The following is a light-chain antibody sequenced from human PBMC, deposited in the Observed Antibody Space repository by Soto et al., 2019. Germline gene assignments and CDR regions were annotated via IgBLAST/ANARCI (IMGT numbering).Light chain of an antibody. CDR1: SSNIGAGYD. CDR3: QSYDSTLSARYV. V-gene: IGLV1-40*01. J-gene: IGLJ1*01. Sequence: QSVLTQPPSVSGAPGQRVTISYTGSSSNIGAGYDVHWYQQRPGTAPKLLIFGNINRPSGVPDRFSGSKSGTSASLAITGLQAEDEGDYYCQSYDSTLSARYVFGTGTKVIVL. CDR2: GNI.